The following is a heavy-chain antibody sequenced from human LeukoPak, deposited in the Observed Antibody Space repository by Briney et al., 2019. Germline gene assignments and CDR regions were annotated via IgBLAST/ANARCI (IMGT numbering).Heavy chain of an antibody. CDR3: ASRHYDILTGYPSLLFDF. CDR1: GGSFSGYY. V-gene: IGHV4-34*01. J-gene: IGHJ4*02. CDR2: INHSGST. D-gene: IGHD3-9*01. Sequence: SETLSLTCAVYGGSFSGYYWSWIRQPPGKGLEWIGEINHSGSTNYNPSLKSRVTISVDTSKNQFSLKLSSVTAADTAVYYCASRHYDILTGYPSLLFDFWGQGGLVTVSS.